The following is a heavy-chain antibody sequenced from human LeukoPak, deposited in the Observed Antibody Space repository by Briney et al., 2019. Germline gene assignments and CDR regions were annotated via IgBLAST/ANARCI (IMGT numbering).Heavy chain of an antibody. CDR1: GYTFDNYA. D-gene: IGHD7-27*01. J-gene: IGHJ6*02. CDR2: ISGDGGST. Sequence: AGGSLGLSCAASGYTFDNYAMHWIRQPPGKGLEWVSLISGDGGSTYYADSVKGRFIISRDNSKNSLYLQMNSLRTDDTAFYYCAKDLRTGAYYYYYGMDVWGQGTTVTVSS. CDR3: AKDLRTGAYYYYYGMDV. V-gene: IGHV3-43*02.